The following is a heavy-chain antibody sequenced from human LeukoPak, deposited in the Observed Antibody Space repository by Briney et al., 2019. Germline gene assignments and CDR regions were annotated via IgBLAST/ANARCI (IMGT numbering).Heavy chain of an antibody. V-gene: IGHV1-69*05. J-gene: IGHJ4*02. CDR2: IIPIFGTA. Sequence: SVKVSCKASGGTFSSYAISWVRQAPGQGLEWMGGIIPIFGTANYAQKSQGRVTMTRDTSTSTVYMELSSLRSEDTAVYYCARDDIAAAGTTPGYWGQGTLVTVSS. D-gene: IGHD6-13*01. CDR3: ARDDIAAAGTTPGY. CDR1: GGTFSSYA.